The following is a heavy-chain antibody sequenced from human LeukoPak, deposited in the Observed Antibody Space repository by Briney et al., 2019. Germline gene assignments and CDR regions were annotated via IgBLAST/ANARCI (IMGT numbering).Heavy chain of an antibody. CDR2: IYSGGST. CDR3: ARDEMATTPLDY. J-gene: IGHJ4*02. CDR1: GFTVSSNY. Sequence: PGGSLRLSCAASGFTVSSNYMSWVRQAPGKGLEWVSVIYSGGSTYYADSVKGRFTISRDNAKNSLYLQMNSLRAEDTAVYYCARDEMATTPLDYWGQRTLVTVSS. D-gene: IGHD5-24*01. V-gene: IGHV3-53*01.